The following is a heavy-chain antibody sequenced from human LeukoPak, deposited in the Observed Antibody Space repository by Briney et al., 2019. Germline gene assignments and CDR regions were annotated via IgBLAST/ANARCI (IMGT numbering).Heavy chain of an antibody. V-gene: IGHV3-66*01. CDR1: EFIVSINY. J-gene: IGHJ4*02. CDR3: AREGVASRSGYFDY. Sequence: GGSLRLSCAASEFIVSINYMTWVRQAPGKGLEWVSLIYSRGDTKYADSVKGRFTISRDNSKNTLYLQMSSLRTEDTAVYYCAREGVASRSGYFDYWGQGTLVTVSS. CDR2: IYSRGDT. D-gene: IGHD6-19*01.